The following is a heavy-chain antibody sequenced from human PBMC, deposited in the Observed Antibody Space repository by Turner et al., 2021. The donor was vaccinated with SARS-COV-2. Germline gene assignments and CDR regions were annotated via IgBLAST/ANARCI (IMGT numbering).Heavy chain of an antibody. CDR2: ISPYNGDT. Sequence: TGHYIHWVRQAPGQSLEWMGWISPYNGDTRLAQKFQGRVTMTRDTSTTTVHMDLSRLTSDDTAVYYCARDRTDHYDGNDYYPNWLDPWGQGTLVTVSS. CDR3: ARDRTDHYDGNDYYPNWLDP. V-gene: IGHV1-2*02. CDR1: TGHY. D-gene: IGHD5-12*01. J-gene: IGHJ5*02.